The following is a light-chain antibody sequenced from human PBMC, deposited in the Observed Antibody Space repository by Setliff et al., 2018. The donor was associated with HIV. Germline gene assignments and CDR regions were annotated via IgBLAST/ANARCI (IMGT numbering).Light chain of an antibody. CDR1: SSNIGSNT. J-gene: IGLJ1*01. CDR2: RNN. Sequence: QSALTQPPSASGTPGQRVTISCSGSSSNIGSNTVNWYQHLTGTAPKLLIYRNNQRPSGVPDRFSGSKSGTSVSLAISGLHSENEADYYCATWGDSLNGQVFGTGTKVTVL. CDR3: ATWGDSLNGQV. V-gene: IGLV1-44*01.